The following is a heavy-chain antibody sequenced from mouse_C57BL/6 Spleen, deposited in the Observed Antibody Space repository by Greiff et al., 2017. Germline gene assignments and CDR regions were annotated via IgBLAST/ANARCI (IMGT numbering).Heavy chain of an antibody. J-gene: IGHJ4*01. D-gene: IGHD1-2*01. V-gene: IGHV3-6*01. CDR3: ARDGYRCAMDC. Sequence: EVQLQESGPGLVKPSQSLSLTCSVTGYSITSGYYWNWIRQFPGNKLEWMGYISYDGSNNYNPSLKNRISITRDTSKNQFFMKLNSVTTEDTATYYCARDGYRCAMDCWGQGTSVTVSS. CDR2: ISYDGSN. CDR1: GYSITSGYY.